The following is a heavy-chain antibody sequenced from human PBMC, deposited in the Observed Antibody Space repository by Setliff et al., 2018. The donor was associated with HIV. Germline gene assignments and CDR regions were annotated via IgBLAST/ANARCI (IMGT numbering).Heavy chain of an antibody. J-gene: IGHJ4*02. V-gene: IGHV4-4*02. CDR3: ARGYRAVAGQYYFDY. CDR1: GGSISSSNW. D-gene: IGHD6-19*01. CDR2: IHHSGST. Sequence: SETLSLTCAVSGGSISSSNWWSWVRQPPGKGLEWIGEIHHSGSTNYDPSLKSRVTISLDTSKNQFSLKLTSVTAADTAVYYCARGYRAVAGQYYFDYWGQGTLVTVSS.